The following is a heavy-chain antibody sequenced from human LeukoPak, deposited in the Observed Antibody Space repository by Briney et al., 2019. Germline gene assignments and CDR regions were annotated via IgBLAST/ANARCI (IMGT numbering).Heavy chain of an antibody. J-gene: IGHJ6*03. CDR3: ARDRHVPGLYYYYMDV. CDR2: ISSSSATI. V-gene: IGHV3-48*01. Sequence: GGSLRLSCEGSGFSLSACNMNWVRQAPGKGLESVSYISSSSATIFYADSVKGRFTISRDNAKNSLYLQMNSLRPEDTAVYFCARDRHVPGLYYYYMDVWGKGTTVTVSS. CDR1: GFSLSACN. D-gene: IGHD6-6*01.